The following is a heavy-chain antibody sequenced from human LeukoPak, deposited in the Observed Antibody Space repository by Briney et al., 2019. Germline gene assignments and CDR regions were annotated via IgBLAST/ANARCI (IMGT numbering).Heavy chain of an antibody. Sequence: SETLALTCTVSGGSISSYYWSWIRQPPGKGLEWIGYIYYSGSTNYNPSLRSRVTISADTSKNQFSLKLRSVTAADTAVYYCARVNYYDSSGYPLDVWGQETRDTVSS. D-gene: IGHD3-22*01. CDR2: IYYSGST. CDR3: ARVNYYDSSGYPLDV. J-gene: IGHJ6*02. V-gene: IGHV4-59*01. CDR1: GGSISSYY.